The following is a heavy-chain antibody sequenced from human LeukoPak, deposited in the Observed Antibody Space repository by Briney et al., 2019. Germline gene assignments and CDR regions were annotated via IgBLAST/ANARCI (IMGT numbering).Heavy chain of an antibody. J-gene: IGHJ5*02. D-gene: IGHD6-13*01. Sequence: GGSLRLSCAASEFSVGSNYMTWVRQAPGKGLEWVSLIYSGGSTYYADSVKGRFTISRDNSKNTLYLQMNSLRAEDTAVYYCARGTVAAAGTEFDPWGQGTLVTVSS. CDR3: ARGTVAAAGTEFDP. CDR1: EFSVGSNY. V-gene: IGHV3-66*01. CDR2: IYSGGST.